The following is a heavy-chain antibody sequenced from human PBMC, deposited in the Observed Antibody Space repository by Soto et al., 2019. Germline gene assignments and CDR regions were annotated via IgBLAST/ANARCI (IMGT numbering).Heavy chain of an antibody. J-gene: IGHJ4*02. CDR3: ARAGQYYDASGYAN. CDR1: GYSFATSG. Sequence: QVKLVQSGAEVKKPGASIKVSCKASGYSFATSGMTWVRQAPGQGLEWVGWISAYNGNSNYDQNLQDRVTMTTDTSTTTAYLELRNLRSEDSAVYYCARAGQYYDASGYANWGQGTLVTVSS. D-gene: IGHD3-22*01. V-gene: IGHV1-18*01. CDR2: ISAYNGNS.